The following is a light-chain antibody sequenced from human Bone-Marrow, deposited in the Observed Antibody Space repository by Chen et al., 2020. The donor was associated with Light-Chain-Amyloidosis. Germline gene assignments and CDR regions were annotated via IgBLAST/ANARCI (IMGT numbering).Light chain of an antibody. CDR2: DAS. J-gene: IGLJ3*02. CDR1: NIASTS. Sequence: SYVLTQPPSVSVAPGQTATIACGGNNIASTSVHWYQQTPGQAPLLVVYDASDRPSGIPERLSGSNSGNTATLTISRVEAGDEADYYCQVWDRSSDRPVFGGGTKLTVL. CDR3: QVWDRSSDRPV. V-gene: IGLV3-21*02.